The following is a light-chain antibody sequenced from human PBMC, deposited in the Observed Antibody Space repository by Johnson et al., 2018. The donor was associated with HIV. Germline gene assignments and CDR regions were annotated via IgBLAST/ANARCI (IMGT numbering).Light chain of an antibody. J-gene: IGLJ1*01. Sequence: QSVLTQPPSVSAAPGQKVTISCSGSSSNIGNNYVSWYQQLPGTAPKLLIYDNNKRPSGIPDRFSGSKSDTSATLAITGLQTGDEADYYCGTWDTSLGAQYVFGSGTKVTVL. CDR2: DNN. CDR1: SSNIGNNY. CDR3: GTWDTSLGAQYV. V-gene: IGLV1-51*01.